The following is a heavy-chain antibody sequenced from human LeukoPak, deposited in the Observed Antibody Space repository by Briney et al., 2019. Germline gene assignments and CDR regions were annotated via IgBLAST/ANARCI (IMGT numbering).Heavy chain of an antibody. CDR1: ADSINTYY. D-gene: IGHD3-10*01. Sequence: SETLSLTCAVSADSINTYYWSWIRQPPGKGLELIGYTYYSGSTNYNPSLKRPVTISVDTSKNQFSLKLTSVTAADTAVYFCASGESRNYYYFDYWGHGILVTVSS. CDR2: TYYSGST. V-gene: IGHV4-59*01. CDR3: ASGESRNYYYFDY. J-gene: IGHJ4*01.